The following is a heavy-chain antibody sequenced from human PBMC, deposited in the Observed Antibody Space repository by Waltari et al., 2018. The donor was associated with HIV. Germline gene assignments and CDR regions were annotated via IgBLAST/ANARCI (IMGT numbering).Heavy chain of an antibody. CDR1: GSTFTLSS. CDR3: VRDRTSLTTGDFES. D-gene: IGHD1-1*01. Sequence: EVRLVQSGGGLVKPGGSLTTSWSASGSTFTLSSMTWVSLAPGKGLEWVSSISRGSSYSYYSDAVKGRFTVSRDNAKNSLLLQLNTLTAEDTALYYGVRDRTSLTTGDFESWGQGAPVTVSS. CDR2: ISRGSSYS. V-gene: IGHV3-21*02. J-gene: IGHJ4*02.